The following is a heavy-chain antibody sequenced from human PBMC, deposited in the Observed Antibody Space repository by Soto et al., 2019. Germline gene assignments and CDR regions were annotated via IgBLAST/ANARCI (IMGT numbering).Heavy chain of an antibody. J-gene: IGHJ4*02. CDR2: INHSGST. CDR3: ARGLNY. CDR1: GGSFSGYY. Sequence: SETLSLTCAVYGGSFSGYYWSWIRQPPGKGLEWIGEINHSGSTNYNPSLKSRVTISVDTSKNQFSLKLSSVTAADTAVYYCARGLNYWGQGTLVTVSS. V-gene: IGHV4-34*01.